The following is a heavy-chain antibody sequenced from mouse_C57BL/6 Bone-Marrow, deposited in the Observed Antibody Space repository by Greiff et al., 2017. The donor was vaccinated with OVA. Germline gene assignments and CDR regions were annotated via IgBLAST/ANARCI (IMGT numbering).Heavy chain of an antibody. Sequence: VQLQQSGAELARPGASVKMSCKASGYTFTSYTIHWVKQRPGQGLEWIGYIDPTNDYTNYNQKFKGKATLTADKPSSTADMQRSSLTSEDSAVYYCTRGYYFDYWGQGTTLTDSS. CDR3: TRGYYFDY. CDR1: GYTFTSYT. CDR2: IDPTNDYT. J-gene: IGHJ2*01. V-gene: IGHV1-4*01.